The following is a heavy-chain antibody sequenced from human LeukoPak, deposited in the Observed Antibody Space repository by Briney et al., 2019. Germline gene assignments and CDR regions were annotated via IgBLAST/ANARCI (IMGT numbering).Heavy chain of an antibody. D-gene: IGHD3-22*01. J-gene: IGHJ3*01. CDR3: ARPNITSYYDSRGYDAFDV. CDR1: GYRFNAYW. CDR2: IYPDDSDT. V-gene: IGHV5-51*01. Sequence: GESLKISCKGSGYRFNAYWIAWVRQMPGKGLEWMGIIYPDDSDTRYGPSFQGQVTISADKSARTAYLQWSSLKASDTAMYYCARPNITSYYDSRGYDAFDVWGQGTMVTVSS.